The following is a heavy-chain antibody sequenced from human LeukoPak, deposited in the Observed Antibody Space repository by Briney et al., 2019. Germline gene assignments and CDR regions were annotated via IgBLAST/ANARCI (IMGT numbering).Heavy chain of an antibody. J-gene: IGHJ1*01. CDR1: GFTFSRYA. D-gene: IGHD3-22*01. CDR3: ARDAGRSGYREYFQH. CDR2: ISFDGSNK. V-gene: IGHV3-30-3*01. Sequence: GGSLRLSCAASGFTFSRYAFHWVRHAPGKGLEWVAVISFDGSNKDYADSVKGRFTMSRDNSKNTLYLQMNSLRPEDTAVYYCARDAGRSGYREYFQHWGQGTLVTVSS.